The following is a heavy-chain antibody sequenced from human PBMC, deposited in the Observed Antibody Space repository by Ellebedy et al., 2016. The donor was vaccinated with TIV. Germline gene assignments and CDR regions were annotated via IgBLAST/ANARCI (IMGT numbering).Heavy chain of an antibody. Sequence: ASVKVSCKASGYTFTSYGISWVRQAPGKGLEWMGGFDPEDGETIYAQKFQGRVTMTEDTSTDTAYMELSSLRSEDTAVYYCARAGRSSGWSYGMDVWGQGTTVTVSS. J-gene: IGHJ6*02. CDR2: FDPEDGET. V-gene: IGHV1-24*01. CDR1: GYTFTSYG. D-gene: IGHD6-19*01. CDR3: ARAGRSSGWSYGMDV.